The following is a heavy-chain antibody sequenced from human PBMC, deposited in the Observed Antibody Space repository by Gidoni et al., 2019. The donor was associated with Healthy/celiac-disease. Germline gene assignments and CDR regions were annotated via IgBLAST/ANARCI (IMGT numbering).Heavy chain of an antibody. CDR3: ARDRITIFGVVISGDAFDI. CDR1: GFPFSDYY. D-gene: IGHD3-3*01. CDR2: ISSSGSTI. Sequence: QVQLVESGGGLVKPGGSLRLSCAASGFPFSDYYISWIRQAPGKGLEWVSDISSSGSTIYYADSVKGRFTISRDNAKNSLYLQMNSLRAEDTAVYYCARDRITIFGVVISGDAFDIWGQGTMVTVSS. V-gene: IGHV3-11*01. J-gene: IGHJ3*02.